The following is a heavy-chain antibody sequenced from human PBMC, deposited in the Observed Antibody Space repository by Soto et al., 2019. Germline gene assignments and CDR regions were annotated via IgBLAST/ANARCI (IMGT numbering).Heavy chain of an antibody. CDR1: GGTFGIYT. V-gene: IGHV1-69*02. D-gene: IGHD1-7*01. J-gene: IGHJ4*02. Sequence: SVKVSCKASGGTFGIYTIIWVRQAPGQGLEWMGRIIPILGIANYAQKFQGRVTITADKSTSTAYMELSSLRSEDTAVYYCARAPDSWNSVTFDYWGQGTLVTVSS. CDR3: ARAPDSWNSVTFDY. CDR2: IIPILGIA.